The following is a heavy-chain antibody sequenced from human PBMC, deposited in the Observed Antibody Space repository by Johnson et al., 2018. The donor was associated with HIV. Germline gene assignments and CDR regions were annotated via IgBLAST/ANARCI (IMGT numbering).Heavy chain of an antibody. J-gene: IGHJ3*02. V-gene: IGHV3-30*02. D-gene: IGHD6-13*01. CDR3: ARDDLGNPFSSYDAFDI. Sequence: VQLVESGGGLVQPGGSLRLSCAASGFTFSSYGMHWVRQAPGKGLEWVAFIRYDGSNKYYADSVKGRFTISRDNSKNTLYLQMNSLRAEDTAVYYCARDDLGNPFSSYDAFDIWGQGTMVTFSS. CDR2: IRYDGSNK. CDR1: GFTFSSYG.